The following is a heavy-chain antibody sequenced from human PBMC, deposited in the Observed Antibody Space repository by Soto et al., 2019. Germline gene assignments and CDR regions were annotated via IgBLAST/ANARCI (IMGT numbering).Heavy chain of an antibody. V-gene: IGHV4-30-4*01. D-gene: IGHD3-16*02. CDR3: ARGIELWSPIGRYYRYGGV. Sequence: PSETLSLTCTVSGGSISSGDYYWSWIRQPPGKGLEWIGYIYYSGSTYYNPSLKSRVTISVDTSKNQFSLTLSSVTAADTAVYYCARGIELWSPIGRYYRYGGVWGQGTTVTLSS. CDR2: IYYSGST. CDR1: GGSISSGDYY. J-gene: IGHJ6*02.